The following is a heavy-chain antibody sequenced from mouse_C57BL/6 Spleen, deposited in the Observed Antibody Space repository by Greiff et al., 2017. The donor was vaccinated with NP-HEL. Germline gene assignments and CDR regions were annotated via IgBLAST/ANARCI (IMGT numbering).Heavy chain of an antibody. Sequence: VQLKESGPGLVKPSQSLSLTCSVTGYSITSGYYWNWIRQFPGNKLEWMGYISYDGSNNYNPSLKNRISITRDTSKNQFFLKLNSVTTEDTATYYCARGGDGDFDYWGQGTTLTVSS. J-gene: IGHJ2*01. V-gene: IGHV3-6*01. CDR1: GYSITSGYY. CDR2: ISYDGSN. CDR3: ARGGDGDFDY.